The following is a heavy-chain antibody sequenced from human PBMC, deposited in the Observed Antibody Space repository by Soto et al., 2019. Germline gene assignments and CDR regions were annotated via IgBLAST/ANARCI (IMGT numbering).Heavy chain of an antibody. Sequence: EVQLVESGGGLIQPGGSLRLSCAASGFTLSSNYMSWVRQAPGKGLEWVSVINRGGSTYYEDSVKGRFTISRDNPKNTLYLQMNSLRAEDTAVYYCAIEEGDGYNERYFDYWGQGTLVTVSS. V-gene: IGHV3-53*01. CDR1: GFTLSSNY. CDR3: AIEEGDGYNERYFDY. J-gene: IGHJ4*02. CDR2: INRGGST. D-gene: IGHD5-12*01.